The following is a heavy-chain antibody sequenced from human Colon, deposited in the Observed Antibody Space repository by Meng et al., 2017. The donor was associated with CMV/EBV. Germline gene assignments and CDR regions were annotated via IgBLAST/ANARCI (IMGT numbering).Heavy chain of an antibody. V-gene: IGHV1-24*01. D-gene: IGHD2-21*01. J-gene: IGHJ5*02. CDR3: ALAAYIDGGWFDP. Sequence: CKVFGHLGTKLSIHWVRHSVGEGFDWMGTFDIEENEGIYAQKFRGRVSMTVDKVTDTGYMELNSLKSEDTATYFCALAAYIDGGWFDPWGQGTLVTVSS. CDR2: FDIEENEG. CDR1: GHLGTKLS.